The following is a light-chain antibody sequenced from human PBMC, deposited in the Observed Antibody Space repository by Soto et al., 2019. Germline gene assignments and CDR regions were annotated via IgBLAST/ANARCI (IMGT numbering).Light chain of an antibody. Sequence: QSALTQPPSASGSPGQSVTISCTGTSSDVGAYNYVSWYQQHPGKAPKLMIYEVSKRPSGVPDRFSGSKSGNTASLTVSGLLAEDEADYYCASYVNKNISFVFGSGTKVTVL. V-gene: IGLV2-8*01. J-gene: IGLJ1*01. CDR1: SSDVGAYNY. CDR2: EVS. CDR3: ASYVNKNISFV.